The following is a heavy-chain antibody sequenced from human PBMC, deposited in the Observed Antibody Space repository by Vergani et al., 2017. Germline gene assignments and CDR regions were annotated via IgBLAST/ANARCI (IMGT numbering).Heavy chain of an antibody. J-gene: IGHJ3*02. CDR3: AAAYGDYRRVDAFDI. CDR1: GFTFIRSV. V-gene: IGHV1-58*01. Sequence: QMQLVQSGPEVKKPGTSVQVSCKAPGFTFIRSVVPWVRQARGKRLEWIGLIVVGSGNTKYAQKFQERVTLTRDMSTSTAYMELSSLRSEDTAVYYCAAAYGDYRRVDAFDIWGQGTMVTVSS. D-gene: IGHD4-17*01. CDR2: IVVGSGNT.